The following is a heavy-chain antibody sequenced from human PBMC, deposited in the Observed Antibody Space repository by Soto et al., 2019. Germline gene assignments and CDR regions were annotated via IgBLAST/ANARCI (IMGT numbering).Heavy chain of an antibody. D-gene: IGHD2-2*01. CDR3: ARHRYCSSTSCYLYGMDV. CDR1: GYSFTSYW. V-gene: IGHV5-51*01. Sequence: PGESLKISCKGSGYSFTSYWIGWVRQMPGKGLEWMGIIYPGDSDTRYSPSFQGQVTISAAKSISTAYLQWSSLKASDTAMYYCARHRYCSSTSCYLYGMDVWGQGTTVTVSS. J-gene: IGHJ6*02. CDR2: IYPGDSDT.